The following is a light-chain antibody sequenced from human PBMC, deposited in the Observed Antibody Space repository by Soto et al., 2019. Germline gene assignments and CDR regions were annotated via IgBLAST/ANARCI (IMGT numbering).Light chain of an antibody. J-gene: IGKJ1*01. Sequence: DIQLTQSPSFLSASVGDRVTITCRSSQGIGSFLAWYQQKPGKAPRLLIYSASTLQSGVSLRFSGSGSGTEFTITISSRQSEDFATYYCQQFNSYPPTFGQGTNVEI. CDR2: SAS. CDR1: QGIGSF. CDR3: QQFNSYPPT. V-gene: IGKV1-9*01.